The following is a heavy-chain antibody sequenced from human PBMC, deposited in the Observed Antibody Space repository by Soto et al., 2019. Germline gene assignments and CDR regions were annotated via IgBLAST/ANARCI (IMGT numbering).Heavy chain of an antibody. Sequence: EVQLVESGGGLVKPGGSLRLSCAASGFTFSSYSMNWVRQAPGKGLEWVSSISSSSSYIYYAASVKGRFTISRDNAKNSLYLQMNSLRAEDTAVYYCARDVDCSSTSCYSGTGYYYYMDVWGKGTTVTVSS. J-gene: IGHJ6*03. CDR2: ISSSSSYI. CDR1: GFTFSSYS. V-gene: IGHV3-21*01. CDR3: ARDVDCSSTSCYSGTGYYYYMDV. D-gene: IGHD2-2*01.